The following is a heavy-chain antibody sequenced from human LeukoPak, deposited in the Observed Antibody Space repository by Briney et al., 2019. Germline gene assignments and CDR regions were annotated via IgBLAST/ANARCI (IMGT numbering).Heavy chain of an antibody. CDR3: ARGLMIREVADY. J-gene: IGHJ4*02. D-gene: IGHD3-16*01. CDR2: ILHDGSNK. CDR1: GFTFSNYA. Sequence: GGSLRLSCAASGFTFSNYALHWVRQAPGKGLEWVAVILHDGSNKYADSVKGRFTISRDNSKNTLFLQMNSLRVEDTAVYSCARGLMIREVADYWGQGTLVIVSS. V-gene: IGHV3-30*04.